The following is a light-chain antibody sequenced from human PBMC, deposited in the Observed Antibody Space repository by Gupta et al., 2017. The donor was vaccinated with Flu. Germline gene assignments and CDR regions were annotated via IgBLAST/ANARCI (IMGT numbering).Light chain of an antibody. V-gene: IGKV3-11*01. CDR2: SPS. Sequence: LSCRASQSVSDYIVWYQQKPGQPPRLLLFSPSTRAAGIPPRFSVSGSGTDFTLTISSLEPEDFAVYYCQQRSNWPMYTFGQGTRLDI. CDR3: QQRSNWPMYT. J-gene: IGKJ2*01. CDR1: QSVSDY.